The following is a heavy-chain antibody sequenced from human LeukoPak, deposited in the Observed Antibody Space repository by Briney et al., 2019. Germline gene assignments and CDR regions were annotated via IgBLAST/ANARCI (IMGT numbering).Heavy chain of an antibody. D-gene: IGHD3-9*01. V-gene: IGHV1-2*02. CDR3: ARSSAGYDILTE. CDR2: INPNSGGT. Sequence: ASVKVSCKASGYIFTSHYMHWVRQAPGQGLEWMGWINPNSGGTNYAQKFQGRVTMTRDTSISTAYMELSRLRSDDTAVYYCARSSAGYDILTEWGQGTLVTVSS. CDR1: GYIFTSHY. J-gene: IGHJ4*02.